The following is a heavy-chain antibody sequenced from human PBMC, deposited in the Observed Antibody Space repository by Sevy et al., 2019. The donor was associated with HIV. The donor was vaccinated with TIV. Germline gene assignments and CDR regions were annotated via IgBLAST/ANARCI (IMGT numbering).Heavy chain of an antibody. J-gene: IGHJ4*02. CDR3: TKDGLYWGSWD. D-gene: IGHD7-27*01. CDR1: GFTLKNYG. CDR2: MPHHARNE. Sequence: GGSLRLSCAASGFTLKNYGMHWVRQAPGKGLEWVALMPHHARNEYYADSVRGRFTISRDISKNTLHLQMNSLRPGDTAVYFCTKDGLYWGSWDWGQGTLVTVSS. V-gene: IGHV3-30*02.